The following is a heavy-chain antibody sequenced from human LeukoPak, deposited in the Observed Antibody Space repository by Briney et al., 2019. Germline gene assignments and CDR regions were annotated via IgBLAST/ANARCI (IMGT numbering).Heavy chain of an antibody. V-gene: IGHV4-61*02. J-gene: IGHJ6*03. CDR2: IYTSGST. Sequence: PSQTLSLTCTVSGGSISSGSYYWSWIRQPAGKGLEWLGRIYTSGSTNYNPPLKSRVTISVDTSKNQFSLKLSSVTAADTAVYYCARDIVVVPASSPLSYYYYMDVWGKGTTVTVSS. D-gene: IGHD2-2*01. CDR3: ARDIVVVPASSPLSYYYYMDV. CDR1: GGSISSGSYY.